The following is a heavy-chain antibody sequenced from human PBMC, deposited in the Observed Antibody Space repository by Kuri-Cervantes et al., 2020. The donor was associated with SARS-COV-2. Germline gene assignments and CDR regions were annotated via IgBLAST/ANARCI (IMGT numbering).Heavy chain of an antibody. CDR1: GFTVSSNY. CDR3: AKDHDRTSFDY. CDR2: IYSGGST. D-gene: IGHD3-3*01. J-gene: IGHJ4*02. Sequence: GESLKISCAASGFTVSSNYMSWVRQAPGKGLEWVSVIYSGGSTYYADSVKGRFTISRDNSKNTLYLQMNNLRAEDTAVYYCAKDHDRTSFDYWGQGTLVTVSS. V-gene: IGHV3-53*01.